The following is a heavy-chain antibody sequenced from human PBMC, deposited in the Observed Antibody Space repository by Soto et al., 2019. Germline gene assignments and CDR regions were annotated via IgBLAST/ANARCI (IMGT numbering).Heavy chain of an antibody. D-gene: IGHD2-2*01. CDR3: ARGDYQYSIDY. Sequence: PSEXXSLXXXVSGDSMTSGDYSWSWIRQPPGKGLEWLGYIYRTGNTHYSPSLKSRVSISQDRSKNQFSLELTSVTAADTAVYYCARGDYQYSIDYWGQGTLVTVSS. CDR2: IYRTGNT. CDR1: GDSMTSGDYS. V-gene: IGHV4-30-2*01. J-gene: IGHJ4*02.